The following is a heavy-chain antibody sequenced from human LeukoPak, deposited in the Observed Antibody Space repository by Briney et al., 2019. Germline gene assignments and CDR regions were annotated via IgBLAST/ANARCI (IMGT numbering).Heavy chain of an antibody. D-gene: IGHD6-6*01. CDR2: IWYDGSNK. CDR1: GFTFSSYG. J-gene: IGHJ4*02. Sequence: GGSLRLSCAASGFTFSSYGMHWVRQAPGKGLEWVAVIWYDGSNKYYADSVKGRFTISRDNSKNTLYLQMNSLRAEDTAVYYCAREHIAARTIDYWGQGTLATVSS. CDR3: AREHIAARTIDY. V-gene: IGHV3-33*01.